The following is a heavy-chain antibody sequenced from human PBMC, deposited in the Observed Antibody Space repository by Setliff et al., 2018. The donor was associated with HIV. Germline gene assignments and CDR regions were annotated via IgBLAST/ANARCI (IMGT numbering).Heavy chain of an antibody. CDR2: IYISGST. Sequence: SETLSLTCTVSGGSITSYYLSWIRQPAGKGLEWFGRIYISGSTNYNPSFESRVTMSIDTSKNQFSLKLSSVTAADTAVYYCARGGGTGSFDYWGQGTLVTVSS. V-gene: IGHV4-4*07. D-gene: IGHD3-16*01. CDR1: GGSITSYY. CDR3: ARGGGTGSFDY. J-gene: IGHJ4*02.